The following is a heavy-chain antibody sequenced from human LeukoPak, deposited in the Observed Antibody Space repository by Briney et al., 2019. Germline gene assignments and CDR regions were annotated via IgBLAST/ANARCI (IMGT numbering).Heavy chain of an antibody. CDR2: ISFSGSPT. V-gene: IGHV3-11*01. CDR3: ARDRAYYYDSSGYYYFDH. D-gene: IGHD3-22*01. Sequence: PGGSLRLSCAASGFTFSDYYMSWIRQAPGKGLEWVSYISFSGSPTQYADSVKGRFTISRDDAKNSLYLQMNSLRDEDTAVYYCARDRAYYYDSSGYYYFDHWGQGTLVTVSS. J-gene: IGHJ4*02. CDR1: GFTFSDYY.